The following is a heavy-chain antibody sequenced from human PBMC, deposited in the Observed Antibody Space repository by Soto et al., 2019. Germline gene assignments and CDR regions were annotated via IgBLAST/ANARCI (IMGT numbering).Heavy chain of an antibody. Sequence: GASGKVACKASGYTSTSYDINWVRQATGQGLEWMGWMNPNSGNTGYAQKFQGRVTMTRNTSISTAYMELSSLRSEDTAVYYCARASSYDFWSGYSWIIQTYFDYRGQGTLVTVSS. CDR1: GYTSTSYD. CDR2: MNPNSGNT. D-gene: IGHD3-3*01. CDR3: ARASSYDFWSGYSWIIQTYFDY. J-gene: IGHJ4*02. V-gene: IGHV1-8*01.